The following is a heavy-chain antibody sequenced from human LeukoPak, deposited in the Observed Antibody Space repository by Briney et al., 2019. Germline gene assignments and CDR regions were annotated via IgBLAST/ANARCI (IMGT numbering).Heavy chain of an antibody. Sequence: GGSLRLSCAASGFTFDDYAMHWVRQAPGKGLEWVSGISWNSGSIGYADSVKGRFIISRDNAKNSLYLQMNSLRAEDTALYYCAKDISYSSSWYGIDYWGQGTLVTVSS. V-gene: IGHV3-9*01. J-gene: IGHJ4*02. CDR3: AKDISYSSSWYGIDY. D-gene: IGHD6-13*01. CDR2: ISWNSGSI. CDR1: GFTFDDYA.